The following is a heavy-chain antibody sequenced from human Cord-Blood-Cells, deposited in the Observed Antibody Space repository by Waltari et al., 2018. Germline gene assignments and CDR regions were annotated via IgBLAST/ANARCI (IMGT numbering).Heavy chain of an antibody. V-gene: IGHV3-23*01. CDR2: ISGSGCST. J-gene: IGHJ3*02. D-gene: IGHD1-7*01. CDR3: AKDKHDNWDSDAFDI. Sequence: VPLLGVGGGLVKPGGSLGLSCAAPGFTFCRLAIGRGRPAPGKGLEWVSAISGSGCSTYYADSVKGRFTISRDNSKNTLYLQMNSLRAEDTAVYYCAKDKHDNWDSDAFDIWGQGTMVTVSS. CDR1: GFTFCRLA.